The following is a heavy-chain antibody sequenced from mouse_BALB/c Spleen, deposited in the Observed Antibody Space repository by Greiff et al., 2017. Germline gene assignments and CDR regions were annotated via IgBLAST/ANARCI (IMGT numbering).Heavy chain of an antibody. Sequence: VQLQESGPGLVAPSQSLSITCTVSGFSLTGYGVNWVRQPPGKGLEWLGMIWGDGSTDYNSALKSRLSISKDNSKSQVFLKMNSLQTDDTARYYCARDPGYGSYAMDYWGQGTSVTVSS. CDR3: ARDPGYGSYAMDY. D-gene: IGHD3-2*02. J-gene: IGHJ4*01. V-gene: IGHV2-6-7*01. CDR1: GFSLTGYG. CDR2: IWGDGST.